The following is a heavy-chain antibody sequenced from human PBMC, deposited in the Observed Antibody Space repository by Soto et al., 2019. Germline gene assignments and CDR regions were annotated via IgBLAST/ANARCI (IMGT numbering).Heavy chain of an antibody. Sequence: QVQLQESGPGLVKPSQTLSLTCTVSGGSISSGDYYWSWIRQPPGKGLEWIGYIYHRGNTYYNPSLKSRPIISVATSRNQFSLNLDSVTAADTAVYYCARRDGFNIPYFDQWGQGTLVTVSS. D-gene: IGHD2-21*01. V-gene: IGHV4-30-4*01. CDR1: GGSISSGDYY. CDR2: IYHRGNT. CDR3: ARRDGFNIPYFDQ. J-gene: IGHJ4*02.